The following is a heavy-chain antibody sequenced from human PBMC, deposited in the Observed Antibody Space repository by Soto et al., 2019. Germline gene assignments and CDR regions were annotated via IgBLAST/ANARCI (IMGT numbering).Heavy chain of an antibody. CDR2: ISYDGSNK. Sequence: GGSLRLSCAASGFTFSSYGMHWVRQAPGKGLEWVAVISYDGSNKYYADSVKGRFTISRDNSKNTLYLQMNSLRAEDTAVYYCAKDPLRFLEWLLYLDYWGQGTLVTVSS. V-gene: IGHV3-30*18. D-gene: IGHD3-3*01. CDR3: AKDPLRFLEWLLYLDY. CDR1: GFTFSSYG. J-gene: IGHJ4*02.